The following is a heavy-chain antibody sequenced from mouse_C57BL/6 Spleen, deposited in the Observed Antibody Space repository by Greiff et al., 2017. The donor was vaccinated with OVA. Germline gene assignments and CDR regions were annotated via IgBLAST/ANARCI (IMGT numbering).Heavy chain of an antibody. V-gene: IGHV1-26*01. Sequence: EVKLQQSGPELVKPGASVKISCKASGYTFTDYYMNWVKQSHGKSLEWIGDINPNNGGTSYNQKFKGKATLTVDKSSSTAYMELRSLTSEDSAVYYCARRGLLLRYAMDDWGQGTSVTVSS. J-gene: IGHJ4*01. CDR3: ARRGLLLRYAMDD. D-gene: IGHD1-1*01. CDR1: GYTFTDYY. CDR2: INPNNGGT.